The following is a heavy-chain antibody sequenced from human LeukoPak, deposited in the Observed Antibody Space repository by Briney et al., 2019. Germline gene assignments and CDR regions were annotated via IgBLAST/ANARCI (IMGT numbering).Heavy chain of an antibody. CDR1: GFTFSNAW. J-gene: IGHJ4*02. Sequence: PGGSLRLSCAASGFTFSNAWMSWVRQAPGEGREWVGHIKSKTDGGTTDYAAPVKGRFTISRDDSKNTLYLQMNSLKTEDTAVYYCTTDPSPPYYYGSVGYWGQGTLVTVSS. D-gene: IGHD3-10*01. CDR2: IKSKTDGGTT. CDR3: TTDPSPPYYYGSVGY. V-gene: IGHV3-15*01.